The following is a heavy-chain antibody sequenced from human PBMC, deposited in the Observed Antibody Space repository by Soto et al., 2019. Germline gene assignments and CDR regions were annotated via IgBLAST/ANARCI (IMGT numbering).Heavy chain of an antibody. Sequence: QVQLVESGGGVVQPGRSLRLSCAASGFTFSSYGMHWLRQAPGKGLEWVAVIWYDGSNKYYADSVKGRFTISRDNSKNTLYLQMNSLRAEDTAVYYCARDEVVSVGMDVWGQGTTVTVSS. CDR1: GFTFSSYG. J-gene: IGHJ6*02. CDR2: IWYDGSNK. V-gene: IGHV3-33*01. D-gene: IGHD2-15*01. CDR3: ARDEVVSVGMDV.